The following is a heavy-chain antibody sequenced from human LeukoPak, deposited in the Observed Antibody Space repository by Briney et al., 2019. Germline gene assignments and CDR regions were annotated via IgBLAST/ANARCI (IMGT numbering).Heavy chain of an antibody. CDR2: IYYSGST. D-gene: IGHD3-9*01. CDR1: GGSISNHY. Sequence: SETLSLTCTVPGGSISNHYWSWIRQPPGKGLEWIGYIYYSGSTNYNPSLKSRVTISVDTSKNQFSLKLSSVTAADTAVYYCARADSDYDILTGYIPAPFDYWGQGTLVTVSS. CDR3: ARADSDYDILTGYIPAPFDY. J-gene: IGHJ4*02. V-gene: IGHV4-59*11.